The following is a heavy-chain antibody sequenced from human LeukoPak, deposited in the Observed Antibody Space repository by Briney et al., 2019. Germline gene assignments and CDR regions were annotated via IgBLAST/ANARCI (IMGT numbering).Heavy chain of an antibody. Sequence: GGSLRLSCTTSGLTFSTSGFNWVRQAPGKGLEWVASIGPTGFDRYHADSIKGRVTISRDNAKNSLFLQMSRLRAEDTAVYYCVGDQADTQFDSGEMIPLAHWGQGTLVIVSS. V-gene: IGHV3-21*01. D-gene: IGHD5-24*01. CDR3: VGDQADTQFDSGEMIPLAH. J-gene: IGHJ4*02. CDR2: IGPTGFDR. CDR1: GLTFSTSG.